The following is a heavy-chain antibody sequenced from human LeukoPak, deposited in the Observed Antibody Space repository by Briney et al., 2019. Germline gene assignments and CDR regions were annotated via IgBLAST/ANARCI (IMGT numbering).Heavy chain of an antibody. V-gene: IGHV4-59*08. D-gene: IGHD6-19*01. CDR3: ARLIAVTGSYHFDF. Sequence: SENLSLTCTVSGGSISGYYWSWIRQSPAKGLEWIGYIHYSGSTNFNPSLKSRVTISVGTSKNQFSLKLTSVTAADTAVYYCARLIAVTGSYHFDFWGQGTLVTVSS. CDR2: IHYSGST. CDR1: GGSISGYY. J-gene: IGHJ4*02.